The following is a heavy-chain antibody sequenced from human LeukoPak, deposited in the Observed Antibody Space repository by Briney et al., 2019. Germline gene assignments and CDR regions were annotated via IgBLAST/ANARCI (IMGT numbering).Heavy chain of an antibody. Sequence: GGSLRLSCVASRFTFSIYWMSWVRQAPGKGLEWVANIKQDGREEYYVDSVKGRFSISRDNAKNSLYLQMNSLRAEDTAVYYCARERMGPGGTFDIWGQGTMVTVSS. CDR3: ARERMGPGGTFDI. CDR1: RFTFSIYW. D-gene: IGHD3-16*01. CDR2: IKQDGREE. J-gene: IGHJ3*02. V-gene: IGHV3-7*01.